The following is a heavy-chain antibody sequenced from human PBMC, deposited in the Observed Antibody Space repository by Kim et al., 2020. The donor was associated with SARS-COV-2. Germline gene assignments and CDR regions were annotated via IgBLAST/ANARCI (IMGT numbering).Heavy chain of an antibody. V-gene: IGHV4-59*01. J-gene: IGHJ6*02. CDR3: ASVAAGYGMDD. Sequence: SETLSLTCGVSGDSIRYYYWSWIRQPPGKGLEWIGYIYYTGNINYNHSLKSRVTISVDTSKNQFSLKLNSVTAADTAVYYCASVAAGYGMDDWGQGTTVT. CDR2: IYYTGNI. D-gene: IGHD6-13*01. CDR1: GDSIRYYY.